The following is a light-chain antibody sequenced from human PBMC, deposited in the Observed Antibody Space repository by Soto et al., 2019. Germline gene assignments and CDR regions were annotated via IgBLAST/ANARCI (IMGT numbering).Light chain of an antibody. CDR3: QQYNSYSRT. J-gene: IGKJ1*01. V-gene: IGKV1-5*03. CDR2: KAS. CDR1: QSISSW. Sequence: IQMSKSPSTLSASVGDRFTIPCRASQSISSWLAWYQQKPGKAPKLLIYKASSLESGVPSRFSGSGSGTEFTLTISSLQPDDFATYYCQQYNSYSRTFGQGTKVDIK.